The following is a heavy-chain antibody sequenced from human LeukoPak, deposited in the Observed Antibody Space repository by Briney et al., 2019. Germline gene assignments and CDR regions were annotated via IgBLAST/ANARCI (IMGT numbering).Heavy chain of an antibody. CDR1: GYTFTGYY. CDR3: ASSPRGEDYYYYYMDV. J-gene: IGHJ6*03. D-gene: IGHD3-10*01. V-gene: IGHV1-2*02. CDR2: INPNSGGT. Sequence: ASVKVSCKASGYTFTGYYMHWVRQAPGQGLEWMGWINPNSGGTNYAQKFQGRVTMTRDTSISTAYMELSRLRSDDTAVYYCASSPRGEDYYYYYMDVWGKGTTVTVSS.